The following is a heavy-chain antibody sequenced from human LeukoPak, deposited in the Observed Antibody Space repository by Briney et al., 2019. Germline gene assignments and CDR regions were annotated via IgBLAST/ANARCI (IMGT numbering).Heavy chain of an antibody. V-gene: IGHV4-39*01. J-gene: IGHJ5*02. D-gene: IGHD2-15*01. Sequence: SETLSLTCTVSGGSISSGDYYWGWIRQPPGTWLEWIGSIYYSGSTYYNPSLKSRDTISVDTSKNQVSLKLSSVTAADTAVYYCARRYCSGGSCYSDNWFDPWGQGTLVTVSS. CDR1: GGSISSGDYY. CDR3: ARRYCSGGSCYSDNWFDP. CDR2: IYYSGST.